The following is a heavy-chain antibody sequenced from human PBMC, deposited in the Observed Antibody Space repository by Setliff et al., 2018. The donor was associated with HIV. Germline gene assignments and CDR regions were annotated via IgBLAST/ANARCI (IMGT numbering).Heavy chain of an antibody. Sequence: SETLSLTCTVSGGSISSHYWSWIRQPPGKGLEWIGYMYYSGSTNYNPSLKSRVSISVDTSKNQFSLKLSSVSAADTAVYYCARVYDFWSGKYAFDIWGQGTMVTVSS. J-gene: IGHJ3*02. D-gene: IGHD3-3*01. CDR2: MYYSGST. CDR3: ARVYDFWSGKYAFDI. CDR1: GGSISSHY. V-gene: IGHV4-59*11.